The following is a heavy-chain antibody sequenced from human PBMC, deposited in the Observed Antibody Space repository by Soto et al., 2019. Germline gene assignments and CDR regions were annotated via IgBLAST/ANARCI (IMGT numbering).Heavy chain of an antibody. Sequence: QVQLQESGPGLVKPSPTLSLTCTVSGGSISSGGYYWSWIRQHPGKGLERIGYIYYSGSTYYNPSLKSRVNISVDTSKNQFSRKLSSVTAADTAVYYCARGEQFGGMDVWGQGTTVTVSS. V-gene: IGHV4-31*03. CDR2: IYYSGST. CDR3: ARGEQFGGMDV. CDR1: GGSISSGGYY. J-gene: IGHJ6*02. D-gene: IGHD3-10*01.